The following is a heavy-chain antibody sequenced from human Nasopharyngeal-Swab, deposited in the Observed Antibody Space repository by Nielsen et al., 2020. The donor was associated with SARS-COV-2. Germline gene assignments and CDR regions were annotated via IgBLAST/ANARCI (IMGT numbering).Heavy chain of an antibody. CDR3: AKSMVAATPSILDY. V-gene: IGHV3-48*04. Sequence: GEALKISCAASGITFSSYSMNWVRQAPGKGLEWVSYISSSSSTIYYADSVKGRFTISRDNAKNTLYLQMNSLRAEDTAVYYCAKSMVAATPSILDYWGQGTLVTVSS. D-gene: IGHD2-15*01. CDR2: ISSSSSTI. J-gene: IGHJ4*02. CDR1: GITFSSYS.